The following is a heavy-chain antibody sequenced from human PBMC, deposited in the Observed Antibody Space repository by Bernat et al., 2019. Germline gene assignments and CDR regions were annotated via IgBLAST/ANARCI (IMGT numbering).Heavy chain of an antibody. CDR3: ESPPTVTIGGY. V-gene: IGHV3-48*01. CDR2: ISSSSSTI. Sequence: AASGFTFSSYSINWVRQAPGKGLEWVSYISSSSSTIYYADSVKGRFTISRDNAKNSLYLQMNSLRAEDTAVYYCESPPTVTIGGYWGQGTLVTVSS. CDR1: GFTFSSYS. J-gene: IGHJ4*02. D-gene: IGHD4-17*01.